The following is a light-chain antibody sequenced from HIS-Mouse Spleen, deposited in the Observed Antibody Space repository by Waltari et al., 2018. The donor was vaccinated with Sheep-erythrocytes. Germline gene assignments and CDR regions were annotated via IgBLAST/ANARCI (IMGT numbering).Light chain of an antibody. V-gene: IGLV2-11*01. CDR1: SSDVGGYNY. CDR2: DVS. J-gene: IGLJ1*01. Sequence: QSALTQPASVSGSPGQSVTISCTGTSSDVGGYNYVSWYQQHPGKAPKLMSYDVSKRPYGVPDLFSGSKSGNTASLTISGLQAEDEADYYCCSYAGSYNHVFATGTKVTVL. CDR3: CSYAGSYNHV.